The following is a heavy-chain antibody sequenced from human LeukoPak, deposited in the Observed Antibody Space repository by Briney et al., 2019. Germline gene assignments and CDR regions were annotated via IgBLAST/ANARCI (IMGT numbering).Heavy chain of an antibody. D-gene: IGHD4-17*01. Sequence: GASVKVSCKASGYTFTSYDINWVRQATGQGLEWMGWMNPKSGNTGYAQKFQDRVTMTRNTSISTAYMELSSLRADDTAVYYCARALYGDYDYWGQGTLVTVSS. CDR2: MNPKSGNT. CDR1: GYTFTSYD. CDR3: ARALYGDYDY. J-gene: IGHJ4*02. V-gene: IGHV1-8*01.